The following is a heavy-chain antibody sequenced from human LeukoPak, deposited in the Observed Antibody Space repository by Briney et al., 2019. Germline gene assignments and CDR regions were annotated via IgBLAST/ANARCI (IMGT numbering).Heavy chain of an antibody. CDR1: GGSISSYY. V-gene: IGHV4-4*07. Sequence: SETLSLTCTVSGGSISSYYWSWIRQPAGKGLEWIGRIYTSGSTNYNPSLKSRVTMSVDTSKNQFSLKLSSVTAADTAVYYCAREFWAAPSENWFDPWGQGTLVTVST. CDR3: AREFWAAPSENWFDP. J-gene: IGHJ5*02. CDR2: IYTSGST. D-gene: IGHD3/OR15-3a*01.